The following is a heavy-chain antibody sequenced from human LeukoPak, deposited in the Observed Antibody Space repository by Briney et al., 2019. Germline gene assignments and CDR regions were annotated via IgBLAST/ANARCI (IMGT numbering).Heavy chain of an antibody. Sequence: PSETLSLTCTVSGGSISSYYWGWIRQPPGKGLEWIGCIYYSGHTNYKSSLKSRVTISVDTSKNQFSLKLSSVTAADTAVYYCARTTMVRGTYYMDVWGKGTTVTVSS. CDR3: ARTTMVRGTYYMDV. J-gene: IGHJ6*03. D-gene: IGHD3-10*01. CDR1: GGSISSYY. V-gene: IGHV4-59*01. CDR2: IYYSGHT.